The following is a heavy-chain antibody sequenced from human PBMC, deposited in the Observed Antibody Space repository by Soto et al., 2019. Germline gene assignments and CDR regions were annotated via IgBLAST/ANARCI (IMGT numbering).Heavy chain of an antibody. CDR3: ARVATGLYYYYYYYMDV. J-gene: IGHJ6*03. CDR2: IYYSGST. V-gene: IGHV4-59*01. D-gene: IGHD1-26*01. Sequence: SETLSLTCTVSGGSISSYYWSWIRQPPGKGLEWIGYIYYSGSTNYNPSLKSRVTISVDTSKNQFSLKLSSVTAADTAVYYCARVATGLYYYYYYYMDVWGKGTTVTVSS. CDR1: GGSISSYY.